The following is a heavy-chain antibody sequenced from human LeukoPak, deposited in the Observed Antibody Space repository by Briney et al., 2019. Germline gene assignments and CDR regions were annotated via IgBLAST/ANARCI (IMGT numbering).Heavy chain of an antibody. CDR1: GFTFSSHA. CDR3: VKDGRMATITYNDLFDY. Sequence: GGSLRLSCSASGFTFSSHAMHWVREAPGRGLEYVSAISSNGGSTYYADSVKGRFTISRDNSKNTLYLQMSSLRAEDTAVYYCVKDGRMATITYNDLFDYWGQGTLATVSS. V-gene: IGHV3-64D*06. CDR2: ISSNGGST. J-gene: IGHJ4*02. D-gene: IGHD5-24*01.